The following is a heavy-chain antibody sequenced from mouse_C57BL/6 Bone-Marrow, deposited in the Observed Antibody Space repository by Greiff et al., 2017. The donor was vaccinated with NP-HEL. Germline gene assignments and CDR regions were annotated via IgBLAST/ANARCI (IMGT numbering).Heavy chain of an antibody. J-gene: IGHJ3*01. Sequence: QVQLQQSGAELVRPGASVTLSCKASGYTFTDYEMHWVKQTPVHGLEWIGAIEPETGGTAYNQKFKGKAILTADKSSSTAYMELRSLTSEDSAVYYCTRYSNYPAWFAYWGQGTLVTVSA. V-gene: IGHV1-15*01. CDR3: TRYSNYPAWFAY. CDR2: IEPETGGT. D-gene: IGHD2-5*01. CDR1: GYTFTDYE.